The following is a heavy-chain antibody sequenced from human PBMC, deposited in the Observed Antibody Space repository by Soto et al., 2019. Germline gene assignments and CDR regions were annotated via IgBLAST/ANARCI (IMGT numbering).Heavy chain of an antibody. J-gene: IGHJ4*02. Sequence: SVKVSCKASGGTFXSYAISWVRQAPGQGLEWMGGIIPIFGTANYAQKFQGRVTITADESTSTAYMELSSLRSEDTAVYYCARDARGDEAPMDYWGQGTLVTVSS. CDR3: ARDARGDEAPMDY. CDR2: IIPIFGTA. V-gene: IGHV1-69*13. CDR1: GGTFXSYA. D-gene: IGHD3-10*01.